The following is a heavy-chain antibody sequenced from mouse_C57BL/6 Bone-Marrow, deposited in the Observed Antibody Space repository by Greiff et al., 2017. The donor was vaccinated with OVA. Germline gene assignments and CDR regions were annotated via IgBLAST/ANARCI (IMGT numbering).Heavy chain of an antibody. D-gene: IGHD2-1*01. J-gene: IGHJ1*03. CDR3: ARDDGNPHWYFDV. V-gene: IGHV5-4*01. CDR1: GFTFSSYA. CDR2: ISDGGSYT. Sequence: EVHLVESGGGLVKPGGSLKLSCAASGFTFSSYAMSWVRQTPEKRLEWVATISDGGSYTYYPDNVKGRFTISRDNAKNNLYLQMSHLKSEDTAMYYCARDDGNPHWYFDVWGTGTTVTVSS.